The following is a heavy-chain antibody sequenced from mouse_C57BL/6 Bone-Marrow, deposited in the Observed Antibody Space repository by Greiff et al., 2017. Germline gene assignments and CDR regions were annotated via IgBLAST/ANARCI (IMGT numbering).Heavy chain of an antibody. V-gene: IGHV14-4*01. Sequence: EVQLQQSGAELVRPGASVKLSCTASGFNIKDDYMHWVKQRPEQGLEWIGWIDPENGDTEYASQFQGKATITADTSSNTAYLQLSSLTSEDTAVYYCTGVLLRYWFAYWGQGTLVTVSA. J-gene: IGHJ3*01. D-gene: IGHD1-1*01. CDR2: IDPENGDT. CDR1: GFNIKDDY. CDR3: TGVLLRYWFAY.